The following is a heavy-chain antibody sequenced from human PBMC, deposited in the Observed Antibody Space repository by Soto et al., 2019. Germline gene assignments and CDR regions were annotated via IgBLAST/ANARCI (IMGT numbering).Heavy chain of an antibody. CDR2: IHTGNTT. CDR3: ARATTREYVMVYYGLDV. J-gene: IGHJ6*02. V-gene: IGHV3-53*02. CDR1: GFNVNNSH. D-gene: IGHD2-8*01. Sequence: QLVETGGGVIQPGGSLRLSCTASGFNVNNSHINWVRQAPGRGLEWVSVIHTGNTTYYADSVRGRFTISRDTSKPTVFLQTNSLSDEDTAVYYCARATTREYVMVYYGLDVWGQGTTVIVS.